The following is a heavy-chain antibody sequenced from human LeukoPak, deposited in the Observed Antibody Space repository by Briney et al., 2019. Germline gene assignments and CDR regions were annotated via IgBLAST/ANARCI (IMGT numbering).Heavy chain of an antibody. D-gene: IGHD1-26*01. V-gene: IGHV3-7*05. Sequence: GGTLRLSCAASGFTFSSYWMIWVRQAPGKGLEWVANIQQDGSEKYYVDSVKGRFTISRDNAKNSLYLQMNSLRAEDTAVYYCARNPPRYFNWGQGTLVTVSS. CDR2: IQQDGSEK. J-gene: IGHJ4*02. CDR1: GFTFSSYW. CDR3: ARNPPRYFN.